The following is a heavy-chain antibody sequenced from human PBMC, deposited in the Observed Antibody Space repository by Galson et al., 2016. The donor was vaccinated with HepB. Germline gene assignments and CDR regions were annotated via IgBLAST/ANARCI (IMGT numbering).Heavy chain of an antibody. D-gene: IGHD6-19*01. Sequence: SVKVSCKASGGTFSTYTISWVRQAPGHGLEWMGRIIPIFGTTNYAQKFQGRFTITADKSTSTAYMELSSLRSEDTAMYYCARVHREWLGDLPFDYWGQGTLVTVSS. V-gene: IGHV1-69*08. CDR1: GGTFSTYT. J-gene: IGHJ4*02. CDR3: ARVHREWLGDLPFDY. CDR2: IIPIFGTT.